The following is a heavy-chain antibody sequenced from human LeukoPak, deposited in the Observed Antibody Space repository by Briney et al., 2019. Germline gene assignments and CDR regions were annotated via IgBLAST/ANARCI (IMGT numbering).Heavy chain of an antibody. V-gene: IGHV3-30*18. Sequence: GGSLRLSCAASGFTFSNYNMNWVRQAPGKGLGWVAVISYDGSNKYYADSVKGRFTISRDNSKNTLYLQMNSLTAEDTAVYYCAKDPTVGATAGYFDYWGQGALVTVSS. CDR1: GFTFSNYN. J-gene: IGHJ4*02. CDR3: AKDPTVGATAGYFDY. CDR2: ISYDGSNK. D-gene: IGHD1-26*01.